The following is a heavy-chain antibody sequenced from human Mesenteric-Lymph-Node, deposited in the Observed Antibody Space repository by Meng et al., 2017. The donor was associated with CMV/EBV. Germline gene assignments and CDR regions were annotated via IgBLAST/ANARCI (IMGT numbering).Heavy chain of an antibody. J-gene: IGHJ6*02. CDR3: ARGGGDFWSGYYPNYYYGMDV. V-gene: IGHV1-2*02. CDR1: GYTFTGYY. Sequence: ASVKVSCKASGYTFTGYYMHWVRQAPGQGLEWMGWINPNSGGTNYAQKFQGRVTMTRDTSISTAYMELSRLRSDDTAVYYCARGGGDFWSGYYPNYYYGMDVWGQGTTVTVSS. D-gene: IGHD3-3*01. CDR2: INPNSGGT.